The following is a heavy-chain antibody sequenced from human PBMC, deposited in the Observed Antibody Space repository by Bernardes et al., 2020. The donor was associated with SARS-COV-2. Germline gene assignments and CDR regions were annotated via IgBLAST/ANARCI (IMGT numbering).Heavy chain of an antibody. CDR3: ARDNDYDFWSGYYRGGGYYFDY. CDR1: GFTFSSYG. Sequence: GGSLRLSCAASGFTFSSYGMHWVRQAPGKGLEWVAVIWYDGSNKYYADSVKGRFTISRDNSKNTLYLQMNSLRAEDTAVYYCARDNDYDFWSGYYRGGGYYFDYWGQGTLVTVSS. D-gene: IGHD3-3*01. J-gene: IGHJ4*02. CDR2: IWYDGSNK. V-gene: IGHV3-33*01.